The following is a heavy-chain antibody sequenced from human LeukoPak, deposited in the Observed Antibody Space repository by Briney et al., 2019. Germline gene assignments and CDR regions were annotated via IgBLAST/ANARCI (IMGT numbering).Heavy chain of an antibody. D-gene: IGHD2-2*01. Sequence: SETLSLTCTVSGVSITSSSYYWGWIRQPPGKGLEWIGDIYYSGSTKYNPSLKSRVTISVDTSKNQFSLKLSSVTAADTAVYYCVRFGRYYCSSTSCYLYGMDVWGQGTTVTVSS. CDR1: GVSITSSSYY. J-gene: IGHJ6*02. CDR3: VRFGRYYCSSTSCYLYGMDV. V-gene: IGHV4-61*05. CDR2: IYYSGST.